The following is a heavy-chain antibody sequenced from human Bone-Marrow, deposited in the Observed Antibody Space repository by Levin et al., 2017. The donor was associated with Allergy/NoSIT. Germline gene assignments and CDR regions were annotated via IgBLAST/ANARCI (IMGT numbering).Heavy chain of an antibody. CDR3: ARAIASGGNTYYYYYMDV. D-gene: IGHD6-13*01. J-gene: IGHJ6*03. CDR1: GYIFTDYY. Sequence: GESLKISCKASGYIFTDYYIHWVRQAPGQGLEWMGWINPNSGGTKYAQKFQGRVTMTRDTSISKAYVDLSRLRFDDTAVYYCARAIASGGNTYYYYYMDVWGKGTTVTVSS. V-gene: IGHV1-2*02. CDR2: INPNSGGT.